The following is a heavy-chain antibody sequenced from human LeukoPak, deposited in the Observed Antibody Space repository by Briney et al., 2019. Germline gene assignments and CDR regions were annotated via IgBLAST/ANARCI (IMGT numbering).Heavy chain of an antibody. J-gene: IGHJ6*02. Sequence: SVKVSCKASGGTFSSYAISWVRQAPGQGLEWMGRIIPILGIANYAQKFQGRVTITADKSTSTAYMELSSLRSEDTAVYYCAVCTSCSSLDYYYYGMDVWGQGTTVTVSS. CDR2: IIPILGIA. D-gene: IGHD2-2*01. V-gene: IGHV1-69*04. CDR1: GGTFSSYA. CDR3: AVCTSCSSLDYYYYGMDV.